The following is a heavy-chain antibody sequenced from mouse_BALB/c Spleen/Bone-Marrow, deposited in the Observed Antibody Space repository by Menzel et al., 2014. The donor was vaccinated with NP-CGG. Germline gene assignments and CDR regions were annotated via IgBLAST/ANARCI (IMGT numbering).Heavy chain of an antibody. V-gene: IGHV1-9*01. Sequence: VQLQQSGAELMKPGASVKISCKATGYTFSNYWIDWVKQRPGHGLEWIGEILPGSGTADYNEKFKGKATFTADTSSNTAYMQLSSLTSEDSALYYWARASVVPYYLDFWGQGTTLTVSS. CDR1: GYTFSNYW. CDR3: ARASVVPYYLDF. CDR2: ILPGSGTA. J-gene: IGHJ2*01. D-gene: IGHD1-1*01.